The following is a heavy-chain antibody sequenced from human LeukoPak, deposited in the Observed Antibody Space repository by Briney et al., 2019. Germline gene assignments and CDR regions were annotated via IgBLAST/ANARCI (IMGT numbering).Heavy chain of an antibody. CDR1: GFTFSSYA. J-gene: IGHJ4*02. D-gene: IGHD1-26*01. CDR3: AKPVGASGSYFRPVDY. Sequence: TGGSLRLSCAASGFTFSSYAMSWVRQAPGKGLEWVSAISGSGGSTYYADSVKGRFTISRDNSKNTLYLQMNSLRAEDTAVYYCAKPVGASGSYFRPVDYWGQGTLVTVSS. CDR2: ISGSGGST. V-gene: IGHV3-23*01.